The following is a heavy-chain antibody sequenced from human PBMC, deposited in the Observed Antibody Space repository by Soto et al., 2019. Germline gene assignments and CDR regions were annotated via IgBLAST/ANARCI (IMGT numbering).Heavy chain of an antibody. V-gene: IGHV5-51*01. D-gene: IGHD3-22*01. Sequence: PGESLKISCKGSGYSFTSYWIGWVRQMPGKGLEWMGIIYPGDSDTRYSPSFQGQVTISADKSISTAYLQWSSLKASDTAMYYCATELPKSFGNDSTGYYWWSHWGQGTLVTVSS. CDR3: ATELPKSFGNDSTGYYWWSH. CDR1: GYSFTSYW. CDR2: IYPGDSDT. J-gene: IGHJ4*02.